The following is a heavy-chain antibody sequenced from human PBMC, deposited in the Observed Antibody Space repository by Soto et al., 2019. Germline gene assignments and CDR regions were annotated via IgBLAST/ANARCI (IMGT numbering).Heavy chain of an antibody. CDR2: IYHSGST. CDR3: ATAGGLGAVAADY. Sequence: QLQLQESGSGLVKPSQTLSLTCAVSGGSISSGGYSWSWIRQPQGKGQEWIGYIYHSGSTYYNPSIKSRVTISVDRSKNQFSLKLSSVTAADTAVYYCATAGGLGAVAADYWGQGTLVTVSS. D-gene: IGHD6-19*01. J-gene: IGHJ4*02. V-gene: IGHV4-30-2*01. CDR1: GGSISSGGYS.